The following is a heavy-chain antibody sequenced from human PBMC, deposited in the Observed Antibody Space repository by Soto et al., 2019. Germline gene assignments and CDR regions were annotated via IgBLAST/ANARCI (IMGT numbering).Heavy chain of an antibody. CDR2: IYYSGST. CDR1: GGSISSGGYY. Sequence: QVQLQESGPGLVKPSQTLSLTCTVSGGSISSGGYYWSWIRQHPGKGLEWIGYIYYSGSTYYNPSLKSRVTISVDTSKNQFSLKRSSVTAADTAVYYCARSGRITIFGVVQLFDPWGQGTLVTVSS. D-gene: IGHD3-3*01. V-gene: IGHV4-31*03. CDR3: ARSGRITIFGVVQLFDP. J-gene: IGHJ5*02.